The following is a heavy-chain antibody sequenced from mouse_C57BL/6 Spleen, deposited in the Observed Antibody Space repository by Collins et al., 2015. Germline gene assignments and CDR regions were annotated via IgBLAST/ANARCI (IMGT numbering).Heavy chain of an antibody. J-gene: IGHJ4*01. D-gene: IGHD1-1*01. CDR1: GYTFTDYY. CDR3: ARSDYGSSYGYAMDY. Sequence: QIQLQQSGPELVKPGASVKISCKASGYTFTDYYINWVKQRPGQGLEWIGWIYPGSGNTKYNEKFKGKATLTVDTSSSTAYMQLSSLTSEDPAVYFCARSDYGSSYGYAMDYWGQGTSVTVSS. CDR2: IYPGSGNT. V-gene: IGHV1-84*01.